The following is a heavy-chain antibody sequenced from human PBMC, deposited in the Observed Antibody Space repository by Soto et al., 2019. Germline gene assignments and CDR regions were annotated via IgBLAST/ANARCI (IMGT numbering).Heavy chain of an antibody. CDR2: IYYSGST. CDR3: ARQLRGAQLVTFDY. D-gene: IGHD6-13*01. CDR1: GGSISSSSYY. J-gene: IGHJ4*02. V-gene: IGHV4-39*01. Sequence: QLQLQESGPGLVKPSETLSLTCTVSGGSISSSSYYWGWIRQPPGKGLEWIGSIYYSGSTYYNPSLKSRVTISVDTSKNQFSLKLSSVTAADPAVYYCARQLRGAQLVTFDYWGQGTLVTVSS.